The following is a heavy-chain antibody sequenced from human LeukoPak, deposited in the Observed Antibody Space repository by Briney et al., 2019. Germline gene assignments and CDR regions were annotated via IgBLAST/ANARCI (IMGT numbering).Heavy chain of an antibody. D-gene: IGHD1-14*01. V-gene: IGHV4-4*02. CDR2: IHRSGSP. CDR1: LDSTTSNF. J-gene: IGHJ4*02. CDR3: AREILGGFNPGAY. Sequence: SETLSLTCTVPLDSTTSNFWSWVRQPPGKGLEWIAEIHRSGSPNYNPSLQSRVTISIDRSRNQIALELSSLTAADTAVYYCAREILGGFNPGAYWGQGTLVTVSS.